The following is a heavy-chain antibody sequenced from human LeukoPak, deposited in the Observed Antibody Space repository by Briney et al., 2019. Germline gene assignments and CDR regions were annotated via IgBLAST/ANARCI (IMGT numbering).Heavy chain of an antibody. Sequence: PSETLSLTCTVSGGSISSSSYYWGWIRQPPGKGLEWIGYIYSSGSTNYNPSLKSRVTMSADTSKNQFSLKVSSVTAADTAVYYCARVFDSGSQAYFYYMDVWGKGTTATVSS. CDR3: ARVFDSGSQAYFYYMDV. CDR2: IYSSGST. CDR1: GGSISSSSYY. J-gene: IGHJ6*03. V-gene: IGHV4-61*05. D-gene: IGHD3-10*01.